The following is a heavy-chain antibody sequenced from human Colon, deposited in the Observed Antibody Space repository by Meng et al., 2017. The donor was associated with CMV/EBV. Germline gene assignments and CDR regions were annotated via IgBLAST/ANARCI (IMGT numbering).Heavy chain of an antibody. V-gene: IGHV3-74*01. Sequence: AGSGFTFSSYWMHCVRQVPGKGLVWVSRINSDGTSESYADSVQGRFTISRDNAKSTLYLQMNSLRAEDTAVYYCARGYSGTYRADYWGQGTLVTVSS. CDR3: ARGYSGTYRADY. CDR2: INSDGTSE. CDR1: GFTFSSYW. J-gene: IGHJ4*02. D-gene: IGHD1-26*01.